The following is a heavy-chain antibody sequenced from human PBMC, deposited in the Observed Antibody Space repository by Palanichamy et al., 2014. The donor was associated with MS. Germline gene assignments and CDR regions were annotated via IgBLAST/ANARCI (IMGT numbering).Heavy chain of an antibody. J-gene: IGHJ4*02. D-gene: IGHD6-13*01. CDR2: TSNDGSNQ. CDR3: ARDRIAAGVMGATVD. V-gene: IGHV3-30-3*01. Sequence: QVQLVESGEAWSSLEVPETLLCSLWIQLQQLCNALGPPGSRQGAGVVALTSNDGSNQYYTDSVKGRFTMSRDNSKNTVYLQMNGLRSEDTAVYYCARDRIAAGVMGATVDWGQGALVTVSS. CDR1: IQLQQLC.